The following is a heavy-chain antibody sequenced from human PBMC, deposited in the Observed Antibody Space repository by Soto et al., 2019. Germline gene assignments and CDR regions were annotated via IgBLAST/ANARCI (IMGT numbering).Heavy chain of an antibody. Sequence: GGSLRLSCAASGFTFSDYYMSWIRQAPGKGLEWVSYISSSGSTIYYADSVKGRFTISRDNAKNSLYLQMNSLRAEDTAVYYCARDNYDFWSGYHPEYYFDYWGQGTLVTVSS. CDR3: ARDNYDFWSGYHPEYYFDY. D-gene: IGHD3-3*01. CDR1: GFTFSDYY. J-gene: IGHJ4*02. CDR2: ISSSGSTI. V-gene: IGHV3-11*01.